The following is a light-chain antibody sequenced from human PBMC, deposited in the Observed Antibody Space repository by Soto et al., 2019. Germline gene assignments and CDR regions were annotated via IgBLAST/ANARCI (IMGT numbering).Light chain of an antibody. CDR2: RDN. V-gene: IGLV1-47*01. CDR1: ISNIGTNY. Sequence: QSVLTQPPSVSGTPGQRVTISCSGGISNIGTNYVHWFQQLPGTAPKVLSNRDNQRPSGVPDRCSGSKSGTSASLAISGLRSEEEAEYYCAAWDDAVRSYVFGTGTKVTVL. J-gene: IGLJ1*01. CDR3: AAWDDAVRSYV.